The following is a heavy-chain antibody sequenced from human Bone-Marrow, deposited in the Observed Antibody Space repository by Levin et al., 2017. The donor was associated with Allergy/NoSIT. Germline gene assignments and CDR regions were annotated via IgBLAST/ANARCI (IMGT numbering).Heavy chain of an antibody. J-gene: IGHJ4*02. V-gene: IGHV4-34*01. D-gene: IGHD1-26*01. CDR1: GGSFSGYY. CDR3: ARGQRELHRIDY. CDR2: INHSGST. Sequence: SETLSLTCAVYGGSFSGYYWSWIRQPPGKGLEWIGEINHSGSTNYNPSLKSRVTISVDTSKNQFSLKLSSVTAADTAVYYCARGQRELHRIDYWGQGTLVTVSS.